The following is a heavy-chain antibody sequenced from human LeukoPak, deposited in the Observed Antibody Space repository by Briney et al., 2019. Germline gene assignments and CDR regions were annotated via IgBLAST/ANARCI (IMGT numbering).Heavy chain of an antibody. CDR1: GGSLNGHY. CDR3: AKNGQNGFSFDP. D-gene: IGHD1-1*01. CDR2: GNESGGT. Sequence: PSETLSLTFAVYGGSLNGHYWSWIRQPPGKGLEWIGEGNESGGTKFNPSLKGRVAISADTSKNQFSLHMSSVTAADTAVYYCAKNGQNGFSFDPWGQGTLVTVSS. J-gene: IGHJ5*02. V-gene: IGHV4-34*01.